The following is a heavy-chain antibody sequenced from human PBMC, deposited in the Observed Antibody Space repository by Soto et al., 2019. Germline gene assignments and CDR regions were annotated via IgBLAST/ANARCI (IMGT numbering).Heavy chain of an antibody. CDR2: IYYSGSS. CDR1: GGSINSSNFY. CDR3: AGGNYYYVWGSYPTGFDP. J-gene: IGHJ5*02. D-gene: IGHD3-16*02. Sequence: SETLSLTCTVSGGSINSSNFYWGWIRQPPGKGLEWIGNIYYSGSSYYNPSLKSRVIISVDTSKNQFSLRLSSVTAADTAVYYCAGGNYYYVWGSYPTGFDPWGQETPVPVSS. V-gene: IGHV4-39*01.